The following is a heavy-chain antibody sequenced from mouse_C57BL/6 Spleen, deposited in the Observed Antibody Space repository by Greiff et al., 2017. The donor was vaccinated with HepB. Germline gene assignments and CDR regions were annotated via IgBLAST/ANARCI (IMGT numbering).Heavy chain of an antibody. Sequence: QVQLQQPGAELVKPGASVKMSCKASGYTFTSYWITWVKQRPGQGLEWIGDIYPGSGSTNYNEKFKSKATLTVDTSSSTAYMQLSSLTSEDSAVYYCARRSPLPHYYGSSYWYFDVWGTGTTVTVSS. CDR3: ARRSPLPHYYGSSYWYFDV. J-gene: IGHJ1*03. CDR2: IYPGSGST. CDR1: GYTFTSYW. D-gene: IGHD1-1*01. V-gene: IGHV1-55*01.